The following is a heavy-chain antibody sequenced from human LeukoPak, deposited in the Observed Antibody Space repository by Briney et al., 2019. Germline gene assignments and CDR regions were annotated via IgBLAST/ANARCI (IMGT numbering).Heavy chain of an antibody. V-gene: IGHV1-18*01. CDR3: ARVKAADWGGDYFDY. CDR1: GYTFTSYG. J-gene: IGHJ4*02. Sequence: ASVKVSCKASGYTFTSYGISWVRQAPGQGLEWMGWISAYNGNTNYAQKLQGRVTMTTDTSTSTAYMELRSLRSDDTAVYYCARVKAADWGGDYFDYWGQGTLVTVSS. CDR2: ISAYNGNT. D-gene: IGHD7-27*01.